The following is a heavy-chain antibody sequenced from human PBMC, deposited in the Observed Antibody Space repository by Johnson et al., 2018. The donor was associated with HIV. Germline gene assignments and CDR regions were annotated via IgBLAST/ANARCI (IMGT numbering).Heavy chain of an antibody. V-gene: IGHV3-20*04. D-gene: IGHD3-10*01. CDR2: INWNGGST. CDR1: GFTFDDHG. CDR3: ARATGSWMDAFDI. J-gene: IGHJ3*02. Sequence: MQLVESGGGVVQPGRSLRLSCAASGFTFDDHGMSWVRQAPGKGLEWVSGINWNGGSTGYADSVKGRFTISRDNAKNTLYLQMNSLRAEDTAVYYCARATGSWMDAFDIWGQGTMVTVSS.